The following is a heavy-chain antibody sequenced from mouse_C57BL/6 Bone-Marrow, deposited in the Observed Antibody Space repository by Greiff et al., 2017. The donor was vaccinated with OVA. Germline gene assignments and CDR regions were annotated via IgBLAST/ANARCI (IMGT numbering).Heavy chain of an antibody. Sequence: QVQLQQPGAELVKPGASVQLSCKASGYTFTSYWMHWVKQRPGQGLEWIGMIHPNSGSTNYNEKFKSKATLTVDKSSSTAYMQLSSLTSEDSAVYYCARGYGHHGRYYFDYWGQGTTLTVSS. J-gene: IGHJ2*01. CDR2: IHPNSGST. V-gene: IGHV1-64*01. CDR3: ARGYGHHGRYYFDY. CDR1: GYTFTSYW. D-gene: IGHD1-1*02.